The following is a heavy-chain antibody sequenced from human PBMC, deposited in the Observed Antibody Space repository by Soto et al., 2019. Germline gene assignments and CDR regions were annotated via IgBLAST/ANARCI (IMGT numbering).Heavy chain of an antibody. CDR2: ISYDGSNK. J-gene: IGHJ4*02. CDR3: AKEAGRDLYFFDY. V-gene: IGHV3-30*18. CDR1: GFIFSNYG. D-gene: IGHD6-19*01. Sequence: QVQLVESGGGVVQPGISLRLSCAASGFIFSNYGMHWVRQAPGKGLEWVAVISYDGSNKYYADSVKGRFTISRDNSKNTLYLQMNSLRAEDTAVYYCAKEAGRDLYFFDYWGQGTLVTVSS.